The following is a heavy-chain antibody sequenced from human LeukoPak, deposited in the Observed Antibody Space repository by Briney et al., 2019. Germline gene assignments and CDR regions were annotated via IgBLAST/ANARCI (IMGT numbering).Heavy chain of an antibody. CDR3: ARDQSAYSFSPPTFDS. CDR1: GLTFSVYE. Sequence: GGSLRLSCAASGLTFSVYEMNWVRQAPGKGLEWVSYISSGGTTIYYADSVKGRFTISRDNAKNSLYLQMNSLRAEDTAVYYCARDQSAYSFSPPTFDSWGQGTLVTVSS. V-gene: IGHV3-48*03. CDR2: ISSGGTTI. D-gene: IGHD5-18*01. J-gene: IGHJ4*02.